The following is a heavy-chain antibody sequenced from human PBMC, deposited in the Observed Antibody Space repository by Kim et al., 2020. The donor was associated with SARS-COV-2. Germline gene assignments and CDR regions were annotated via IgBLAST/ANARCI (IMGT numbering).Heavy chain of an antibody. V-gene: IGHV4-31*03. CDR2: IYDSGST. Sequence: SETLSLTCTVSGGSISSGGYYWSWIRQHPGKGLEWIGYIYDSGSTYYNPSLKSRVTISVDTSKNQFSLKLSSVTAADTAVYYCARAKTTSRIIMIVVVIDAFDIWGQGTMVTVSS. J-gene: IGHJ3*02. D-gene: IGHD3-22*01. CDR1: GGSISSGGYY. CDR3: ARAKTTSRIIMIVVVIDAFDI.